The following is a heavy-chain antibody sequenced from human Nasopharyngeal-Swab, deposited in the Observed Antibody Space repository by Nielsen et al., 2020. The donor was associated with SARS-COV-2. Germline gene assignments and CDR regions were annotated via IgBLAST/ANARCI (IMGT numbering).Heavy chain of an antibody. CDR1: GYTFTSYY. V-gene: IGHV1-46*01. CDR2: INPSGGST. CDR3: ARIEGVEATDY. Sequence: ASVKVSCKASGYTFTSYYMHWVRQAPGQGLEWMGIINPSGGSTSYAQKFQGRVTMTRDTSTSTVYMEPSSLRSEDTAVYYCARIEGVEATDYWGQGTLVTVSS. J-gene: IGHJ4*02. D-gene: IGHD1-26*01.